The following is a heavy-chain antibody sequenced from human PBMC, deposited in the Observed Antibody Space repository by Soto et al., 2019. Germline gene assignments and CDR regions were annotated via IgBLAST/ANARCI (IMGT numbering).Heavy chain of an antibody. CDR1: GFTFSSYE. Sequence: GGSLRLSCAASGFTFSSYEMNWVRQAPGKGLEWVSYISSSGSTIDYADSVKGRFTISRDNAKNSLYLQMNSLRAEDTAVYYCAWQLAPIYYYGMDVWGQGTTVTVSS. V-gene: IGHV3-48*03. D-gene: IGHD6-6*01. CDR3: AWQLAPIYYYGMDV. J-gene: IGHJ6*02. CDR2: ISSSGSTI.